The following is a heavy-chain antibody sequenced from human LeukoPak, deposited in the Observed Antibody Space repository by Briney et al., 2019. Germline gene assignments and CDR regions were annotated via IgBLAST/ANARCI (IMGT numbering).Heavy chain of an antibody. J-gene: IGHJ4*02. CDR3: AAGWYRFYFDY. CDR2: ISSSSSTI. V-gene: IGHV3-48*04. CDR1: GFTFSSYA. Sequence: GRSLRLSCAASGFTFSSYAMHWVRQAPGKGLEWVSYISSSSSTIYYADSVKGRFTISRDNAKKSLHLQMNSLRAEDTAVYYCAAGWYRFYFDYWGQGTLVTVSS. D-gene: IGHD6-19*01.